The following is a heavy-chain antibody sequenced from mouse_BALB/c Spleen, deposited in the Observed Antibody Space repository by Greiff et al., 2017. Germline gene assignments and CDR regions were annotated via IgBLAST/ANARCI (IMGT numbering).Heavy chain of an antibody. Sequence: QVQLKQPGAELVKPGASVKLSCKASGYTFTSYWMHWVKQRPGQGLEWIGEINPSNGRTNYNEKFKSKATLTVDKSSSTAYMQLSSLTSEDSAVYYCATYYYGSSYFDYWGKGTTLTVSS. CDR3: ATYYYGSSYFDY. CDR2: INPSNGRT. CDR1: GYTFTSYW. J-gene: IGHJ2*01. D-gene: IGHD1-1*01. V-gene: IGHV1S81*02.